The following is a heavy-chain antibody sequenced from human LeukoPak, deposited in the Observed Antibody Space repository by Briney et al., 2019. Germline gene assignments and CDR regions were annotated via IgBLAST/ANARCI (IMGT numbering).Heavy chain of an antibody. V-gene: IGHV3-23*01. Sequence: GGSLRLSCAASGFTFNTHGMHWVRQAPGKGLEWVSGISGSGDSTYYGDSVKGRFTISRDNSKNTLYLQMNSLRAEDTAVYYCAKEKQRNFDYWGQGTLVTVSS. CDR1: GFTFNTHG. J-gene: IGHJ4*02. CDR3: AKEKQRNFDY. CDR2: ISGSGDST.